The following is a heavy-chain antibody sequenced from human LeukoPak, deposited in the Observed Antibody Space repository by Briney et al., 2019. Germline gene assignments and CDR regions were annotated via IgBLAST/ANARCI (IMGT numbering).Heavy chain of an antibody. CDR3: ARGYSSGSWYFDL. V-gene: IGHV3-21*01. D-gene: IGHD6-19*01. CDR1: GFTFNSYS. Sequence: GGSLRLSCAASGFTFNSYSMNWVRQAPGKGLGWVSSISSSSTYIDYADSLKGRFTISRDNAKNSLYLQMISLSAEDTAVYYCARGYSSGSWYFDLWGRGTLVAVSS. CDR2: ISSSSTYI. J-gene: IGHJ2*01.